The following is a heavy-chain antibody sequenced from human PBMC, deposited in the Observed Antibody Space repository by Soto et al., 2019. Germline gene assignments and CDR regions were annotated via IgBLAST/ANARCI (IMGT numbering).Heavy chain of an antibody. CDR3: ARCPVLRYFDWFGYFDL. D-gene: IGHD3-9*01. V-gene: IGHV4-59*01. Sequence: TSETLSLTCTVSGGSISSYYWSWIRQPPGKGLEWIGYIYYSGSTNYNPSLKSRVTISVDTSKNQFSLKLSSVTAADTAVYCCARCPVLRYFDWFGYFDLWGRGTLVTVSS. CDR1: GGSISSYY. CDR2: IYYSGST. J-gene: IGHJ2*01.